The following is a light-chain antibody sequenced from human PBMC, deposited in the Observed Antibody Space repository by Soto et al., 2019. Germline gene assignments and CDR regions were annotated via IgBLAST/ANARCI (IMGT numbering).Light chain of an antibody. Sequence: QSVLTQPASVSGSPGQSIPISCTGTSSDVGGYNYVSWYQQHPGKAPKLMIYDVSNRPSGVSNRFSGSKSGNTASLTISGLQAEDEADYYCSSYTSSSTLDVFGTGTKVTVL. CDR2: DVS. CDR3: SSYTSSSTLDV. CDR1: SSDVGGYNY. V-gene: IGLV2-14*01. J-gene: IGLJ1*01.